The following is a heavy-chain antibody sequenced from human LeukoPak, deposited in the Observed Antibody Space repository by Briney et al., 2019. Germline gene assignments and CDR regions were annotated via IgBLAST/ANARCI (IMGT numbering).Heavy chain of an antibody. CDR1: GYTFTGYY. D-gene: IGHD3-3*01. J-gene: IGHJ4*02. V-gene: IGHV1-2*04. CDR2: INPNSGGT. CDR3: ARASGYSPSESDY. Sequence: ASVKVSCKASGYTFTGYYMHWVRQAPGQGLEWMGWINPNSGGTNYAQKFQGWVTMTRDTSISTAYMELSRLRSDDTAVYYCARASGYSPSESDYWGQGTLVTVSS.